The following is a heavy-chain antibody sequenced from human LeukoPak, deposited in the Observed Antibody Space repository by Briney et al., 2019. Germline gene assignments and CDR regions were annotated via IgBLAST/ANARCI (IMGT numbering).Heavy chain of an antibody. CDR1: GYSITNNYY. CDR2: IYHSGRT. Sequence: SETLSLTCTVSGYSITNNYYWDWIRQPPGKGLEWIASIYHSGRTYYNPALESRVTISVDTSKNQFSLKVTSVTAADTAVYYCAREGPMFDKSLGYWGQGFLVTVSS. V-gene: IGHV4-38-2*02. CDR3: AREGPMFDKSLGY. D-gene: IGHD3-10*02. J-gene: IGHJ4*02.